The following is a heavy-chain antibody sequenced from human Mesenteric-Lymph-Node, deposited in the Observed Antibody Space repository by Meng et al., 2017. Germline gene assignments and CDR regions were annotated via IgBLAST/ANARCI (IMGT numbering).Heavy chain of an antibody. D-gene: IGHD4-23*01. Sequence: GESLKISCVASGFTFSSFEMNWVRQAPGKGLEWVSYISGGSGTIYYADSVKGRFTVSRDNAKNSLYLEMNSLRAEDTAVYYCARGHPSSTTVVTYFDYWGQGTLVTVSS. CDR3: ARGHPSSTTVVTYFDY. J-gene: IGHJ4*02. CDR1: GFTFSSFE. V-gene: IGHV3-48*03. CDR2: ISGGSGTI.